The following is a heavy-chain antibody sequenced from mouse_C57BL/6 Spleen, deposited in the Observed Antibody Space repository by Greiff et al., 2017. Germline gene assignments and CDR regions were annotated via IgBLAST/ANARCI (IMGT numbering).Heavy chain of an antibody. CDR2: INPSSGYT. D-gene: IGHD2-1*01. J-gene: IGHJ2*01. CDR3: ARSFYGTLFDY. CDR1: GYTFTSYT. V-gene: IGHV1-4*01. Sequence: QVQLKESGAELARPGASVKMSCKASGYTFTSYTMHWVKQRPGQGLEWIGYINPSSGYTKYNQKFKDKATLTADKSSSTAYMQLSSLTSEDSAVYYCARSFYGTLFDYWGQGTTLTVSS.